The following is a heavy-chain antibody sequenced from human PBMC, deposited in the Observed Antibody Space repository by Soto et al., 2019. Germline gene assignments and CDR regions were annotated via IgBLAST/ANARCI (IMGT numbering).Heavy chain of an antibody. CDR1: GGTFSSYA. J-gene: IGHJ3*02. Sequence: QVQLVQSGAEVKKPGSSVKVSCKASGGTFSSYAISWVRQAPGQGLEWMGGIIPIFGTENYAQKFQGRVTITADEATSTAYMELSSLSSEDTAVYYCARDSGAYCGGDCYHHDAFDICGQGKMFTVSS. D-gene: IGHD2-21*02. V-gene: IGHV1-69*01. CDR2: IIPIFGTE. CDR3: ARDSGAYCGGDCYHHDAFDI.